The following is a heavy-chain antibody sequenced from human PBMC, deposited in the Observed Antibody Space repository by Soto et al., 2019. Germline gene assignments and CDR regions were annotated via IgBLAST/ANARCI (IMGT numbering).Heavy chain of an antibody. CDR2: IVAGSGNT. J-gene: IGHJ6*02. CDR1: GFTLSSSA. Sequence: SVKVSCKASGFTLSSSAVEWVRQARGQRLEWIGWIVAGSGNTHYAQKFQERVTITRDMSTSTAYLELSSLSSEDTAVYYCARVRGRGLSGQQLVGFYHYGMDVWGQGTTVTVSS. CDR3: ARVRGRGLSGQQLVGFYHYGMDV. V-gene: IGHV1-58*01. D-gene: IGHD6-13*01.